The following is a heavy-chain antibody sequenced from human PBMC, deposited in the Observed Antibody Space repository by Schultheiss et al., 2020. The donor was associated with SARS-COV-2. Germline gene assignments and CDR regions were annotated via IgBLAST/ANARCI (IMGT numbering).Heavy chain of an antibody. CDR3: AGLQGVVAATWEYYGMDV. Sequence: SLLFSCAASGFTFSSYSMNWVRQAPGKGLEWVSSISSSSSYIYYADSVKGRFTISRDNAKNSLYLQMNSLRAEDTAVYYCAGLQGVVAATWEYYGMDVWGQGTTVTVSS. CDR1: GFTFSSYS. J-gene: IGHJ6*02. V-gene: IGHV3-21*01. D-gene: IGHD2-15*01. CDR2: ISSSSSYI.